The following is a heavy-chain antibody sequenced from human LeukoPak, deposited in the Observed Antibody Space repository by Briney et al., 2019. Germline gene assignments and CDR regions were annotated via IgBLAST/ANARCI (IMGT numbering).Heavy chain of an antibody. J-gene: IGHJ4*02. CDR2: INADTGNT. D-gene: IGHD4-17*01. Sequence: GASVKVSCMASGYTFTTYTMHWVRQAPGQRLEWMGWINADTGNTKCSQEFQGRLTITRDTSASTVYMDLSSLKSEDMAVYYCARSGGSRGTVTPPGDFWGQGTLVTVSS. V-gene: IGHV1-3*03. CDR3: ARSGGSRGTVTPPGDF. CDR1: GYTFTTYT.